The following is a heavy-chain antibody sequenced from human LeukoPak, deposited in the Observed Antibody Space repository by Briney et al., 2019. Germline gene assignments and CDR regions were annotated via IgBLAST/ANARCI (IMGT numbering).Heavy chain of an antibody. D-gene: IGHD3/OR15-3a*01. V-gene: IGHV1-24*01. CDR2: FDPEDGET. CDR1: GYTLTELS. CDR3: ATVAWLAPGTNGYYFDY. Sequence: GASVKVSCKVSGYTLTELSMHWVRQAPGKGLEWMGGFDPEDGETIYAQKFQGRVTMTEDTSTDTAYMELSSLRSEDTAVYYCATVAWLAPGTNGYYFDYWGQGTLVTVSS. J-gene: IGHJ4*02.